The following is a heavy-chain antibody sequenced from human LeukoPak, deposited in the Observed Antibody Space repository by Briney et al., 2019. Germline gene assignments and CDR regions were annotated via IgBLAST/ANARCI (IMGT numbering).Heavy chain of an antibody. V-gene: IGHV4-34*01. D-gene: IGHD3-10*01. Sequence: SETLSLTCAVYGGSFSGYYWLWIRQPPGKGLEWIGEINHSGSTNYNPSLKSRVTISVDTSKNQFSLKLSSVTAADTAVYYCARGGPYSLYYYGSGSYPWGQGTLVTVSS. CDR2: INHSGST. J-gene: IGHJ5*02. CDR3: ARGGPYSLYYYGSGSYP. CDR1: GGSFSGYY.